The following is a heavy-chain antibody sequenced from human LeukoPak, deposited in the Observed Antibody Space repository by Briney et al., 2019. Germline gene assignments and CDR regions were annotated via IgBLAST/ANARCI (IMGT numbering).Heavy chain of an antibody. J-gene: IGHJ2*01. V-gene: IGHV4-61*05. CDR2: IYYSGST. Sequence: SETLSLTCTVSGGSISSSSFYWGWIRQPPGKGLEWIGYIYYSGSTNYNPSLKSRVTISVDTSKNQFSLELRSVTAADTAVYYSARGGFSGGTLTYCALWGRGTLVTVS. D-gene: IGHD2-15*01. CDR3: ARGGFSGGTLTYCAL. CDR1: GGSISSSSFY.